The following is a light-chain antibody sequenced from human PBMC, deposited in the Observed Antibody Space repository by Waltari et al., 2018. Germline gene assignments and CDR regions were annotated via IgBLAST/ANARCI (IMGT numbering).Light chain of an antibody. V-gene: IGKV1-16*02. CDR1: QGIRSH. CDR3: QQYESYPLT. J-gene: IGKJ4*01. Sequence: DIQMTQSPSSLSASVGDRVTITCRASQGIRSHLAWFQRKPGKAPKSLISSASSLQSGVPSKFSGSGSGTDFTLTISSLQPEDFATYYCQQYESYPLTFGGGTKVEI. CDR2: SAS.